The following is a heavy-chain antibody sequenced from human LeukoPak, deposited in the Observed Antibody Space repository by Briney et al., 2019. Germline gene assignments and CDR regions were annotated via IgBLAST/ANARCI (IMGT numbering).Heavy chain of an antibody. Sequence: PGGSLRLSCAASGFTFDDYAMHWVRHAPGKGLEWVSGISWNSGSIGYADSVKGRFTISRDNAKNSLYLQMNSLRAEDTALYYCAKGQKIRYFDWPSGSGFDYWGQGTLVTVSS. V-gene: IGHV3-9*01. D-gene: IGHD3-9*01. CDR2: ISWNSGSI. CDR3: AKGQKIRYFDWPSGSGFDY. CDR1: GFTFDDYA. J-gene: IGHJ4*02.